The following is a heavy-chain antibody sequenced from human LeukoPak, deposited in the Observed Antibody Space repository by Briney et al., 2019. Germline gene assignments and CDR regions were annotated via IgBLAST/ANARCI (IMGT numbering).Heavy chain of an antibody. V-gene: IGHV3-21*01. CDR2: ISSSSSYI. CDR1: GFTFSNYS. CDR3: ARVTAVAGSSGWVDY. J-gene: IGHJ4*02. D-gene: IGHD6-19*01. Sequence: GGSLRLSCAASGFTFSNYSMNWVRQAPGKGLEWVSSISSSSSYIYYADSVKGRFTISRDNAKNSLYLQMNSLRAEDTAVYYCARVTAVAGSSGWVDYWGQGTLVTVSS.